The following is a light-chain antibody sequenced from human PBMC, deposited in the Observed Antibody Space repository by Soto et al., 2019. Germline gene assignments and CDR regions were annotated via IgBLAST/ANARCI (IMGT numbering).Light chain of an antibody. J-gene: IGLJ1*01. CDR1: SSDVGAYNY. CDR3: FSFTTDWTHV. Sequence: QSALTQPASVSGSPGQSITISCTGTSSDVGAYNYVSWFQQHPGKAPTLIISEVSHRPSGVSNRFSGSKSGNAASLTISGLEAEDEADYFCFSFTTDWTHVFGTGTKLTVL. CDR2: EVS. V-gene: IGLV2-14*01.